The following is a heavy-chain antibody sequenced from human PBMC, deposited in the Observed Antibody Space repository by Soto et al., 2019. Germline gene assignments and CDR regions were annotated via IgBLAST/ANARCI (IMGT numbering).Heavy chain of an antibody. J-gene: IGHJ4*02. Sequence: GGSLRLSCAASGVTFSSYATSWVRQAPGKGLEWVSAISGSGGSTYYADSVKGRFTISSDNSKNTLYLQMNSLRAEDTAVYYCAKKGGYEFDYWGQGTLVTVSS. CDR2: ISGSGGST. CDR3: AKKGGYEFDY. V-gene: IGHV3-23*01. D-gene: IGHD5-12*01. CDR1: GVTFSSYA.